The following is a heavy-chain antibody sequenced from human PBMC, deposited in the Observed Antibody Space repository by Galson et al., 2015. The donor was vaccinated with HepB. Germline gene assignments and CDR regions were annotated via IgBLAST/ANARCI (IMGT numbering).Heavy chain of an antibody. CDR3: ASSLGDYYYYYGMDV. Sequence: SLRLSCAASGFTFSSYWMSWVRQAPGKGLEWVANIKQDGSEKYYVDSVKGRFTISRDNAKNSLYLQMNSLRAEDTAVYYCASSLGDYYYYYGMDVWGQGTTVTVSS. D-gene: IGHD3-3*02. CDR1: GFTFSSYW. CDR2: IKQDGSEK. V-gene: IGHV3-7*03. J-gene: IGHJ6*02.